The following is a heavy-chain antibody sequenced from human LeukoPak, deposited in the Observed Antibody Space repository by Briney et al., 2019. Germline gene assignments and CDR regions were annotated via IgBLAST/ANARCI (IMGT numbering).Heavy chain of an antibody. Sequence: ASVKVSCKASGYTFTSYYMHWVRQAPGQGLEWMGIINPSGGSTSYAQKFQGRVTMTMDTSTSTVYMELSSLRSEDTAVYYCASVAWEGSYCGGDCYPFDYWGQGTLVTVSS. D-gene: IGHD2-21*02. V-gene: IGHV1-46*01. CDR1: GYTFTSYY. CDR2: INPSGGST. CDR3: ASVAWEGSYCGGDCYPFDY. J-gene: IGHJ4*02.